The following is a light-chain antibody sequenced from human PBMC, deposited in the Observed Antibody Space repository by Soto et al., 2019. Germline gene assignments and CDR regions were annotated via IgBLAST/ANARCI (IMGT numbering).Light chain of an antibody. J-gene: IGLJ2*01. V-gene: IGLV3-21*04. CDR3: QVGDTNVV. CDR1: NIGSES. CDR2: YDS. Sequence: SYELTQPPSVSVAPGKTATITCGGNNIGSESVHWYQQRPGQAPVLVISYDSDRPSGIPERFSGSNSGNTATLTISRVEAGDEADYYCQVGDTNVVFGGGTKVTVL.